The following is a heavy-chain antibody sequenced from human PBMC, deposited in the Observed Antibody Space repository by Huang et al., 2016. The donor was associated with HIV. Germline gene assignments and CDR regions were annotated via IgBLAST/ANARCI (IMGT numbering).Heavy chain of an antibody. CDR3: ARGFGYTSSKNYFDY. D-gene: IGHD6-13*01. J-gene: IGHJ4*02. CDR2: INPSGGST. V-gene: IGHV1-46*03. Sequence: QVQLVQSGAEVKKPGASVKVSCKASGYTFINHYLHWVRQAPGQGLEWIGIINPSGGSTTYAQKFQGRVTLTRDTSTTSVYRELSSLGSEDTAVYYCARGFGYTSSKNYFDYWGQGTLVIVSS. CDR1: GYTFINHY.